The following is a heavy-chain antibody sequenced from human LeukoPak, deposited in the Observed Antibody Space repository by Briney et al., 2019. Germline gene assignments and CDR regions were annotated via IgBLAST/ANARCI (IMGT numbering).Heavy chain of an antibody. V-gene: IGHV1-18*01. CDR3: ARGPGGRRGYYPLEDYYYYYYMDV. J-gene: IGHJ6*03. Sequence: RASVKVSCKASGYTFTSYGINWVRQAPGQGLEWMEWIRVYNGNTNYAQKLQGRVTMTTDTSTSTAYMELRSLRSDDTAVYYCARGPGGRRGYYPLEDYYYYYYMDVWGKGTTVTVSS. D-gene: IGHD3-22*01. CDR2: IRVYNGNT. CDR1: GYTFTSYG.